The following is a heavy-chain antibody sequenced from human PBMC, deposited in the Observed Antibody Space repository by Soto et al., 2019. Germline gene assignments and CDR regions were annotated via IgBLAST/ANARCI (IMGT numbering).Heavy chain of an antibody. D-gene: IGHD3-10*01. Sequence: EVQLVESGGGLVNRGGSLRLSCVVSGFPFSTSNMNWVRQAPGKGLEWVSFISRSSTYIYYADSVKGRFTISRDDAENSLFLQMNSLRAQDTAVYYCASGVLPISSTSWFDPWGQGTLVTVSS. CDR1: GFPFSTSN. V-gene: IGHV3-21*01. CDR3: ASGVLPISSTSWFDP. CDR2: ISRSSTYI. J-gene: IGHJ5*02.